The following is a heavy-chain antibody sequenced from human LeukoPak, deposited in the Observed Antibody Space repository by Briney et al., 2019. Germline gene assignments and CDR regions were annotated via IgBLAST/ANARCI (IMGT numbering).Heavy chain of an antibody. CDR2: IYTSGSA. D-gene: IGHD6-19*01. Sequence: SETLSLTCTVSGGSISSYYWSWIRQPAGKGLEWIGRIYTSGSANYNPSLKSRVTMSVDTSKNQFSLKLSSVTAADTAVYCCARGPRSGWLTDYWGQGTLVTVSS. CDR3: ARGPRSGWLTDY. V-gene: IGHV4-4*07. CDR1: GGSISSYY. J-gene: IGHJ4*02.